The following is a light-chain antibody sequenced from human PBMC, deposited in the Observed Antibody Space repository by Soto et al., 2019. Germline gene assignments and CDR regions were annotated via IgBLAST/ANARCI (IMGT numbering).Light chain of an antibody. J-gene: IGKJ1*01. V-gene: IGKV3-15*01. CDR3: QQYNNWWT. CDR1: QSVSSS. CDR2: GAS. Sequence: EIVLTHSPGTLSLSPVERATLSCSSSQSVSSSLAWYQQKPGQAPRLLIYGASTRATGIPARFSGSGSGTEFTLTISSLQSEDFAVYYCQQYNNWWTFGQGTKVDI.